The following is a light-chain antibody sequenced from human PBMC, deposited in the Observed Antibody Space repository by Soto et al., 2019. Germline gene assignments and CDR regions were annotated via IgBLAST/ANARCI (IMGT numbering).Light chain of an antibody. V-gene: IGLV2-14*01. Sequence: QSALTQPASVFGSPGQSITISCTGTSSDVGGYNYVSWYQQHPGKAPKLIIYEVINRPSGVSNRFSGSKSGNTASLTISGLQPEDEADYYCTSYTSTITNVLFGGGTKLTVL. CDR1: SSDVGGYNY. CDR3: TSYTSTITNVL. CDR2: EVI. J-gene: IGLJ2*01.